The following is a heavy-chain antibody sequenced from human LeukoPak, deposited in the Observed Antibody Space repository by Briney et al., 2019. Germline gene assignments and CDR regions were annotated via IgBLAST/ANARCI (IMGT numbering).Heavy chain of an antibody. J-gene: IGHJ4*02. D-gene: IGHD5-18*01. V-gene: IGHV3-30-3*01. CDR2: ISYDGSNK. CDR3: ARHDTAMVLDY. CDR1: GFTFSSYA. Sequence: PGGSLRLSCAASGFTFSSYAMHWVRQAPGKGLEWVAVISYDGSNKYYADSVKGRFTISRDNSKNTLYLQMNSLRAEDTAVYYCARHDTAMVLDYWGQGTLVTVSS.